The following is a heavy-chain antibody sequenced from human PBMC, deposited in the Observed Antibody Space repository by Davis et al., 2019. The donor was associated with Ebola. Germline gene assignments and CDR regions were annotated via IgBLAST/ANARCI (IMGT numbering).Heavy chain of an antibody. Sequence: MPSETLSLTCAVYGGSFSGYYWSWIRQPPGKGLEWIGEINHSGSTNYNPSLKSRVTISVDTSKNQFSLKLSSVTAEDTAVYYCASAHKWELFGRYGMDVWGQGTTVTVSS. CDR1: GGSFSGYY. J-gene: IGHJ6*02. CDR2: INHSGST. V-gene: IGHV4-34*01. D-gene: IGHD1-26*01. CDR3: ASAHKWELFGRYGMDV.